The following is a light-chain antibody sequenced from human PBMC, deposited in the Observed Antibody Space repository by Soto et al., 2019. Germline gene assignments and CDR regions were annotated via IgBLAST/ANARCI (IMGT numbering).Light chain of an antibody. Sequence: SYELTQPPSVSVSPGRTASITCSGERLGDKYTCWYQQRPGQSPMLVIYQDTKRPSGIPERFSGSNSGNTATLTITGTQAVDEADYYCQVWDSSTLYVFGTGTKLTVL. CDR2: QDT. CDR1: RLGDKY. CDR3: QVWDSSTLYV. V-gene: IGLV3-1*01. J-gene: IGLJ1*01.